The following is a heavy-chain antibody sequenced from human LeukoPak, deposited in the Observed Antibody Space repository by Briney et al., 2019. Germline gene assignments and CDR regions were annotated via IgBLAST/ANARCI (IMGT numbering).Heavy chain of an antibody. CDR3: GKGPRRCVGCDGFDF. J-gene: IGHJ3*01. Sequence: GGSLRLSCAASGFTFDEYTMHWVRQAPGRGLEWVSIITSDGGTKQYAYSVKGRFTISRDNNKPSLSLQMNSLRPEDTALYYCGKGPRRCVGCDGFDFLGQGTKVTVSS. D-gene: IGHD3-10*01. CDR2: ITSDGGTK. CDR1: GFTFDEYT. V-gene: IGHV3-43*01.